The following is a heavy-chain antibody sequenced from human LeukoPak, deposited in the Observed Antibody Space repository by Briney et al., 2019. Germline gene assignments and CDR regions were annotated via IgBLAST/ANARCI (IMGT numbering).Heavy chain of an antibody. Sequence: ASVKVSCKASGYTFSDYYVHWVRQAPGQGLEWMGRINPRSGGTQSAQNFQGRVTLTRDSSISTAFMELRRLDSDDTAIYYCARGYSSGRYAFDIWGQGTMVAVSS. D-gene: IGHD3-22*01. J-gene: IGHJ3*02. V-gene: IGHV1-2*06. CDR2: INPRSGGT. CDR3: ARGYSSGRYAFDI. CDR1: GYTFSDYY.